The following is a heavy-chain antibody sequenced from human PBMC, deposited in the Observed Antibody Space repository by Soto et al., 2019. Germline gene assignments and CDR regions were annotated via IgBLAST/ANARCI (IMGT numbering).Heavy chain of an antibody. CDR1: GFTFSSYA. D-gene: IGHD3-3*01. Sequence: PGGSLRLSCAASGFTFSSYAMSWVRQAPGKGLEWVSAISGSGGSTYYADSVKGRFTISRDNSKNTLYLQMNSLRAEDTAVYYCAKVSYYDFWSGYYWATGYFDYWGQGTLVTVSS. CDR2: ISGSGGST. CDR3: AKVSYYDFWSGYYWATGYFDY. J-gene: IGHJ4*02. V-gene: IGHV3-23*01.